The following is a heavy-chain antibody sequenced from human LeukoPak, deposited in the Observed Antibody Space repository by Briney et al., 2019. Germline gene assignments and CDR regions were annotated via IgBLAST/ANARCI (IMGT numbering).Heavy chain of an antibody. J-gene: IGHJ5*02. CDR2: IYYSGST. V-gene: IGHV4-39*01. D-gene: IGHD2-2*01. Sequence: PSETLSLTCTVSGGSISSSSYYWGWIRQPPGKGLEWIGSIYYSGSTYYNPSLKSRVTISVDTSKNQFSLKLSYVTAADTAVYYCARRLGDIVVVGNWFDPWGQGTLVTVSS. CDR1: GGSISSSSYY. CDR3: ARRLGDIVVVGNWFDP.